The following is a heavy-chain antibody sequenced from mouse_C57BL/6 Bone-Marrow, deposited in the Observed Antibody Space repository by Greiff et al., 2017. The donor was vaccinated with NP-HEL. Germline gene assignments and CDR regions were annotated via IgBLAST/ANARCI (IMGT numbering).Heavy chain of an antibody. CDR2: SRNKANDYTT. V-gene: IGHV7-1*01. Sequence: EVMLVESGGGLVQSGRSLRLSCATSGFTFSDFYMEWVRQAPGKGLEWIAASRNKANDYTTEYSASVKGRFIVSRDTSQSILYLQMNALRAEDTAIYYCARGSIYYGNYDAMDYWGQGTSVTVSS. CDR1: GFTFSDFY. D-gene: IGHD2-1*01. CDR3: ARGSIYYGNYDAMDY. J-gene: IGHJ4*01.